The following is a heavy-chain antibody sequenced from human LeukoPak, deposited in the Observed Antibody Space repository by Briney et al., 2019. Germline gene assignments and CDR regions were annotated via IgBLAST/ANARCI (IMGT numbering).Heavy chain of an antibody. Sequence: RASVKVSCKASGYTFTSYGISWVRQAPGQGLEWMGWISAYNGNTNYAQKLQGRVTMTTDTSTSTAYMELRSLRSDDTAVYYCARMLWELLGPGRYYYMDVWGKGTTVTISS. CDR2: ISAYNGNT. CDR1: GYTFTSYG. J-gene: IGHJ6*03. V-gene: IGHV1-18*01. CDR3: ARMLWELLGPGRYYYMDV. D-gene: IGHD1-26*01.